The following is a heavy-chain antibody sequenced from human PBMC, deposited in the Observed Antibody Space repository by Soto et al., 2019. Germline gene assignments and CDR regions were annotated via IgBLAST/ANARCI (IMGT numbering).Heavy chain of an antibody. CDR1: GGSFSDYY. D-gene: IGHD3-10*01. Sequence: SETLSLICAVYGGSFSDYYWSWIRQPPGKGLEWIGEINHSGSTNYNPSLKSRVTISVDTSKTQFSLKLSSVTAADTAVYYCARGNYYGSSRFDYWGQGTLVTVS. V-gene: IGHV4-34*01. J-gene: IGHJ4*02. CDR3: ARGNYYGSSRFDY. CDR2: INHSGST.